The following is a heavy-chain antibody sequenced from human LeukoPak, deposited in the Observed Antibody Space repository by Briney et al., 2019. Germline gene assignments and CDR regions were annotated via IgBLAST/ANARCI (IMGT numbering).Heavy chain of an antibody. V-gene: IGHV4-4*07. CDR1: GGSISGFY. CDR3: ARSTRTYYYDNSGYYYFDN. J-gene: IGHJ4*02. D-gene: IGHD3-22*01. CDR2: IYNSGTT. Sequence: KPSETLSLTCTVSGGSISGFYWSWIRQPAGEGLEWIGRIYNSGTTNYNPSLRSRVIMSLDTSKNQFSLKLSSVTAADTAAYYCARSTRTYYYDNSGYYYFDNWGQGNLVTVSS.